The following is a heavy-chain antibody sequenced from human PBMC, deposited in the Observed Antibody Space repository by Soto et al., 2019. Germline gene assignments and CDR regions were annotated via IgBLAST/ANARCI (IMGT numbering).Heavy chain of an antibody. V-gene: IGHV3-21*01. D-gene: IGHD5-18*01. CDR3: ARVGDTAMVTGGPIDY. Sequence: PGGSLRLSCAASGFTFSSYAMSWVRQAPGKGLEWVSAISSSSSYIYYADSVKGRFTISRDNAKNSLYLQMNSLRAEDTAVYYCARVGDTAMVTGGPIDYWGQGTLVTVSS. CDR2: ISSSSSYI. J-gene: IGHJ4*02. CDR1: GFTFSSYA.